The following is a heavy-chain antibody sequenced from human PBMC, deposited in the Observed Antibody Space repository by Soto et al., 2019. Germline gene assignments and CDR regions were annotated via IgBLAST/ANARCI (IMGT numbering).Heavy chain of an antibody. CDR1: GGSLSPHY. Sequence: TSETLSLTCTVSGGSLSPHYWSWIRQPPGKGLEWIGYIYYSGTTKSNPSLESRITMSVDTSKNQFSLKLSSVTAADTAVYYCARHPTVTEYYFDYWGQGTLVTVS. CDR2: IYYSGTT. J-gene: IGHJ4*02. V-gene: IGHV4-59*08. CDR3: ARHPTVTEYYFDY. D-gene: IGHD4-17*01.